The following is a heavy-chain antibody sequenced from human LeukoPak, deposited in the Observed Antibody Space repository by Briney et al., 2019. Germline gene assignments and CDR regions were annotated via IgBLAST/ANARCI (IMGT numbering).Heavy chain of an antibody. CDR2: ISSSGGTT. D-gene: IGHD1-7*01. J-gene: IGHJ6*02. CDR3: TKVRLSNLYYYYGMDV. CDR1: GFTFSSYW. V-gene: IGHV3-23*01. Sequence: PGGSLRLSCEASGFTFSSYWMNWVRQAPGKGLEWLSAISSSGGTTCYADSVKGRFTISRDNSRNTLYLQMNSLRVADTAVYFCTKVRLSNLYYYYGMDVWGQGTTVTVSS.